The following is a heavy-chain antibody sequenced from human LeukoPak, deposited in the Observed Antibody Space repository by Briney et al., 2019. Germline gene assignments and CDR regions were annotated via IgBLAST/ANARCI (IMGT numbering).Heavy chain of an antibody. D-gene: IGHD2/OR15-2a*01. J-gene: IGHJ4*02. CDR1: GFTFSSYA. Sequence: PGGSLRLSCAASGFTFSSYAMHWVRQAPGKGLEWVAVISYDGSNKYYADSVKGRFTISRDNSKNTLYLQMNSLRAEDTAVYYCAKDNLSTARYGDFDYWGQGTLVTVSS. CDR2: ISYDGSNK. CDR3: AKDNLSTARYGDFDY. V-gene: IGHV3-30*04.